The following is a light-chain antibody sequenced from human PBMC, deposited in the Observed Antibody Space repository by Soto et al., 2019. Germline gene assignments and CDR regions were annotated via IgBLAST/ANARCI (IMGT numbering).Light chain of an antibody. CDR1: QIVSSSY. CDR3: QQYGSSQIT. CDR2: GAS. V-gene: IGKV3-20*01. J-gene: IGKJ5*01. Sequence: EIVLTQSPGTLSLSPGERATLSCRASQIVSSSYLVWYQQKPGQAPRLLIYGASSRATGIPDRFSGSGSGTDFTLTISRLDPEDFAVYYCQQYGSSQITFGQGTRLEIK.